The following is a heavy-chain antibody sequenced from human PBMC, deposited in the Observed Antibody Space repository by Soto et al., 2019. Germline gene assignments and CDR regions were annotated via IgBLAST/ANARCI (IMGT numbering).Heavy chain of an antibody. Sequence: SLRLSCAFSGFTLSSYAMTWVRQAPGKGLEWVSAISDGDDDDNTYYAASVKGRFTISTDFLKNTLYLQMNSLRTEDAAVYYCAILDFGDYLLSYGVAVWGKGTTVTVSS. V-gene: IGHV3-23*01. J-gene: IGHJ6*04. CDR3: AILDFGDYLLSYGVAV. D-gene: IGHD4-17*01. CDR1: GFTLSSYA. CDR2: ISDGDDDDNT.